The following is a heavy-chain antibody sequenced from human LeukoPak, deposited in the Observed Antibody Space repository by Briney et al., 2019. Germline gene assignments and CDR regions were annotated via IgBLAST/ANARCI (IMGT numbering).Heavy chain of an antibody. CDR1: GFTFGSYS. V-gene: IGHV3-21*01. CDR2: ISSSSSYI. CDR3: ARTEPVVPAAIFWDGMDV. Sequence: GGSLRLSCAASGFTFGSYSMNWVRQAPGKGLEWVSSISSSSSYIYYADSVKGRFTISRDNAKNSLYLQMNSLRAEDTAVYYCARTEPVVPAAIFWDGMDVWGKGTTVTVSS. D-gene: IGHD2-2*01. J-gene: IGHJ6*04.